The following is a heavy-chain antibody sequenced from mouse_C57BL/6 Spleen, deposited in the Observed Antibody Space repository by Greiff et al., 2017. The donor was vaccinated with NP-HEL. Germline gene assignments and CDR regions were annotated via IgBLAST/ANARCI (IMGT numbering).Heavy chain of an antibody. CDR1: GYAFSSSW. J-gene: IGHJ2*01. V-gene: IGHV1-82*01. Sequence: QVQLQQSGPELVKPGASVKISCKASGYAFSSSWMNWVKQRPGKGLEWIGRIYPGDGDTNYNGKFKGKATLTADKSSSTAYMQLRSLTSEDSAVYFCGRLLLDYWGQVTTLTVAT. D-gene: IGHD2-3*01. CDR3: GRLLLDY. CDR2: IYPGDGDT.